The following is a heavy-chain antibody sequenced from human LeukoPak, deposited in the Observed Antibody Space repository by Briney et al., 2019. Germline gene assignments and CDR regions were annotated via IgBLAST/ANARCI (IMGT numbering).Heavy chain of an antibody. J-gene: IGHJ5*02. V-gene: IGHV4-59*01. CDR1: GGSISSYY. D-gene: IGHD6-13*01. CDR2: VYYSGNT. Sequence: SETLSLTCTLSGGSISSYYWSWIRQPPGKGLEWIGYVYYSGNTNYNPSLKSRVTISVDTSKNQFSLKLSSVTAADTAVYYCARSIAAAGLTFDPWGQGTLVTVSS. CDR3: ARSIAAAGLTFDP.